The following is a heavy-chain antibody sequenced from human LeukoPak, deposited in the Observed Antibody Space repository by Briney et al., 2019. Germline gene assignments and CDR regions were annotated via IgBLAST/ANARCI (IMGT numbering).Heavy chain of an antibody. V-gene: IGHV4-38-2*01. CDR2: IYHSGNT. CDR3: ARQGGSSSPYYYYYMDV. Sequence: SETLSLTCAVSGYSLSSGYYWGWFRQPPGKGLEWIGCIYHSGNTYYNPSLKSRVSISVHTSKNHFSLMLSSVTAADTAVYYCARQGGSSSPYYYYYMDVWGKGTTVTVSS. D-gene: IGHD6-13*01. J-gene: IGHJ6*03. CDR1: GYSLSSGYY.